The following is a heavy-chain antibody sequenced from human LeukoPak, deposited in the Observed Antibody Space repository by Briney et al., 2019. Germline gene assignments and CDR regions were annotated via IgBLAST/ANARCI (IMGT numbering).Heavy chain of an antibody. D-gene: IGHD3-16*02. V-gene: IGHV4-34*01. CDR3: ARGRRPPFIKVFEKWFDP. CDR2: INHSGST. CDR1: GGSFSGYY. Sequence: PSETLSLTCAVYGGSFSGYYWSWIRQPPGKGLEWIGEINHSGSTNYNPSLKSRVTISVDTSKNQFSLKLSSVTAADTAVYYCARGRRPPFIKVFEKWFDPWGQGTLVTVSS. J-gene: IGHJ5*02.